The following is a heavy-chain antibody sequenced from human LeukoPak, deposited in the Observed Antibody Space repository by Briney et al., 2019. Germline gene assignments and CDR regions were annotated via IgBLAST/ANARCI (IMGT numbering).Heavy chain of an antibody. V-gene: IGHV3-30*04. D-gene: IGHD1-26*01. Sequence: PGGSLRLSCAASGFTFSSYAMHWVRQAPGKGLEWVAVISYDGSNKYYADSVKGRFTISRDNSKNTLYLQMNSLRAEDTAVYYCARGSAFGSYDDYWGQGTLVTVSS. CDR3: ARGSAFGSYDDY. J-gene: IGHJ4*02. CDR1: GFTFSSYA. CDR2: ISYDGSNK.